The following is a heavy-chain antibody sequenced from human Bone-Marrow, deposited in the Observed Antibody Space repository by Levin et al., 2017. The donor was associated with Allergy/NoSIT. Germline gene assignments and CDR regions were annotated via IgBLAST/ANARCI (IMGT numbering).Heavy chain of an antibody. Sequence: QTLSLTCTFSGFSLKTRGMCVTWIRQPPGKALEWLAFIDWDDDPSYNTSLKTRLTISTDTSKNHVVLTLTNVDPADTATYYCARMVSTPGNIGSYSGSYPDAFDVCGQGTMVTVS. CDR2: IDWDDDP. D-gene: IGHD1-26*01. J-gene: IGHJ3*01. V-gene: IGHV2-70*01. CDR1: GFSLKTRGMC. CDR3: ARMVSTPGNIGSYSGSYPDAFDV.